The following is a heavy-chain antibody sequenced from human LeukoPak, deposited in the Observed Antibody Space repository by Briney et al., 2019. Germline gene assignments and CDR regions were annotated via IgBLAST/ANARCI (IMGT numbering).Heavy chain of an antibody. CDR1: GGSISSNNW. Sequence: SETLSLTCAVSGGSISSNNWWSWVRQPRGKGLEWIGEIYHSGSTDYNPSLKSRVTISVDKSKNQFSLKLSSVTAADTAVYYCARDPRSMVRGVIEDYFDYWGQGTLVTVSS. D-gene: IGHD3-10*01. J-gene: IGHJ4*02. CDR2: IYHSGST. CDR3: ARDPRSMVRGVIEDYFDY. V-gene: IGHV4-4*02.